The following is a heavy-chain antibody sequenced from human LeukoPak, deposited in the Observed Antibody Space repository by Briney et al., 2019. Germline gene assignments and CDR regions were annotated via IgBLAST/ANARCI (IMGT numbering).Heavy chain of an antibody. D-gene: IGHD3-22*01. Sequence: GGSLRLSCAASGFTFSSYAMSWVRQAPGKGLEWVSAISGSGDSTYYADSVKGRFTIPRDNSKNTLYLQMNSLRAEDTAVYYCAKIEGYDSSGYYYVGPYFDYWGQGTLVTVSS. CDR2: ISGSGDST. J-gene: IGHJ4*02. CDR1: GFTFSSYA. V-gene: IGHV3-23*01. CDR3: AKIEGYDSSGYYYVGPYFDY.